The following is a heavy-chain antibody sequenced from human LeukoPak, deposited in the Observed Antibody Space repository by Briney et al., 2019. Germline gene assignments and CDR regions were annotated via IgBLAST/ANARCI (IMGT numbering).Heavy chain of an antibody. D-gene: IGHD3-22*01. V-gene: IGHV3-7*01. Sequence: GGSLRLSCTASGFTFSSFWMAWVRQAPGKGLEWVANIKQDGSIQHYGDSVKGRFTISRDNAKNSLYPQMNNLRAEDTALYYCATSYDSSGCDWGQGTLSPSPQ. CDR3: ATSYDSSGCD. J-gene: IGHJ4*02. CDR1: GFTFSSFW. CDR2: IKQDGSIQ.